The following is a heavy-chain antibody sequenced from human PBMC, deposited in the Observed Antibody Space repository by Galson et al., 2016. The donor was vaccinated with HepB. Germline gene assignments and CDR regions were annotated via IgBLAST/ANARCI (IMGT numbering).Heavy chain of an antibody. D-gene: IGHD1-1*01. J-gene: IGHJ4*02. CDR3: ARGRGRTVAPGDNFDS. CDR1: GYMFISHY. Sequence: SVKVSCKASGYMFISHYIHWVRQAPGHGPEWMGKINPSVGSTTYAQKFQDRITMTRDTSTSTVYMDLSGLRSEDTAVYFCARGRGRTVAPGDNFDSWGQGTLVTVSS. CDR2: INPSVGST. V-gene: IGHV1-46*01.